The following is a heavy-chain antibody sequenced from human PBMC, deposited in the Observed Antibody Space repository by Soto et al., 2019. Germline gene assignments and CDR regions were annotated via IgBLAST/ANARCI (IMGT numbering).Heavy chain of an antibody. CDR3: ARASAFIGLDY. CDR2: IGTSGSYI. D-gene: IGHD1-26*01. J-gene: IGHJ4*02. CDR1: GFIFSRYS. V-gene: IGHV3-21*01. Sequence: PGGSLRLSCAVSGFIFSRYSMNWVRQAPGKGLEWVSSIGTSGSYIYDTDSVKGRFTISRDNTKDSLYLQMNSLRAEDTAIYYCARASAFIGLDYWRQGPPVTVS.